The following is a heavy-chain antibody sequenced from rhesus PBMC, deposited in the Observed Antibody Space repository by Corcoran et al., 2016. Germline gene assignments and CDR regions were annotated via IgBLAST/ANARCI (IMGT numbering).Heavy chain of an antibody. Sequence: EMQLVESGGGLVQPGGSLRLSCAASGFTFSDHYMEWFRQAPGRGPEWLGFIRNKANGGKAEYASSVQGRFTISRDDSKNVTYLQMNSLKTEYTAVYYCTTEGSRDPEYFEFWGQGALVTVSS. V-gene: IGHV3S22*01. CDR3: TTEGSRDPEYFEF. J-gene: IGHJ1*01. CDR2: IRNKANGGKA. CDR1: GFTFSDHY. D-gene: IGHD4-29*01.